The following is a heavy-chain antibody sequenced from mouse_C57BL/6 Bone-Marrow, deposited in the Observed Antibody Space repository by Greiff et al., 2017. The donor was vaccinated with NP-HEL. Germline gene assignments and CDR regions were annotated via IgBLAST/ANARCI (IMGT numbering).Heavy chain of an antibody. V-gene: IGHV1-82*01. J-gene: IGHJ1*03. Sequence: QVQLQQSGPDLVKPGASVKISCKASGYAFSSSWMNWVKQRPGKGLEWIGRIYPGDGDTNYNGKFKGKATLTADKSSSTAYMQLSSLTSEDSAVYFYASIYYYGSSPYWYFDDWGTGTTVTVSS. CDR1: GYAFSSSW. D-gene: IGHD1-1*01. CDR3: ASIYYYGSSPYWYFDD. CDR2: IYPGDGDT.